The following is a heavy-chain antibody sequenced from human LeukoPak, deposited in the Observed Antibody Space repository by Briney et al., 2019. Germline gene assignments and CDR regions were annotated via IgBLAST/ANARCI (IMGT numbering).Heavy chain of an antibody. V-gene: IGHV3-21*01. CDR3: ARVASGWCFDY. CDR1: GFTFSSYS. J-gene: IGHJ4*02. D-gene: IGHD6-19*01. Sequence: GGSLRLSCAASGFTFSSYSMNWVRQVPGKGLEWVSSISSSSSYIYYADSVKGRFTISRDNAKNSLYLQMNSLRAEDTAVYYCARVASGWCFDYWGQGTLVTVSS. CDR2: ISSSSSYI.